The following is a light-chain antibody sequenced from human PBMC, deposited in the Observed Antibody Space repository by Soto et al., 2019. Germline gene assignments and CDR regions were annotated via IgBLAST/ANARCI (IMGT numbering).Light chain of an antibody. CDR1: QSVSSNY. J-gene: IGKJ1*01. CDR2: GAS. Sequence: EIVLTQSPGTLSLSPGERATLSCRASQSVSSNYLVWYQQKPGQAPRLLIHGASSRATGIPDRFSSSGSGTDFTLTISRLEPEDFAVYYCQQYGSSPPWTFGQGTKVEIK. CDR3: QQYGSSPPWT. V-gene: IGKV3-20*01.